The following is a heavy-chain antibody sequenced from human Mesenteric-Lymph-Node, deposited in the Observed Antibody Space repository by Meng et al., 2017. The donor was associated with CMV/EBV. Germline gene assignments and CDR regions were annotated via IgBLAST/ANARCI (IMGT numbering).Heavy chain of an antibody. J-gene: IGHJ4*02. V-gene: IGHV3-23*01. CDR3: ASGVITGITSVDY. CDR1: GFTFTSYA. D-gene: IGHD1-7*01. CDR2: IGASGDST. Sequence: GGSLSCAASGFTFTSYAMSWVRQAPGKGLEWVSAIGASGDSTYYADSVRGRFTISRDNSKNTLYLQMNSLRAEDTAVFYCASGVITGITSVDYWGQGTLVTVSS.